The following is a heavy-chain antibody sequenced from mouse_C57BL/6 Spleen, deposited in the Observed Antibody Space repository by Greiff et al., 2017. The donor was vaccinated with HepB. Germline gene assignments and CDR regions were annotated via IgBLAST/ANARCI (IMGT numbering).Heavy chain of an antibody. Sequence: QVQLQQPGAELVKPGASVKMSCKASGYTFTSYWITWVKQRPGQGLEWIGDIYPGSGSTNYNEKFKSKATLTVDTSSSTASMQLSSLTSEDSAVYYCAREDLYYGSSHLYFDVWGTGTPVTVSS. V-gene: IGHV1-55*01. D-gene: IGHD1-1*01. J-gene: IGHJ1*03. CDR3: AREDLYYGSSHLYFDV. CDR1: GYTFTSYW. CDR2: IYPGSGST.